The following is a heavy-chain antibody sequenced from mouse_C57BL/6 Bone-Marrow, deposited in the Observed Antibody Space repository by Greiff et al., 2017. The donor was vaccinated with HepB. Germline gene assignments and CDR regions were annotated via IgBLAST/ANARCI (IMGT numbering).Heavy chain of an antibody. D-gene: IGHD2-3*01. CDR3: ARMYDGYYQ. V-gene: IGHV1-50*01. Sequence: VQLKQPGAELVKPGASVKLSCKASGYTFTSYWMQWVKQRPGQGLEWIGEIDPSDSYTNYNQKFKGKATLTVDTSSSTAYMQLSSLASEDSAVYYCARMYDGYYQWGQGTTLTVSS. J-gene: IGHJ2*01. CDR1: GYTFTSYW. CDR2: IDPSDSYT.